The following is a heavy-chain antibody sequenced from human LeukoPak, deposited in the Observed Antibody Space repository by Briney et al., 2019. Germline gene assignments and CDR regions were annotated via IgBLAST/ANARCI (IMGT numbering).Heavy chain of an antibody. Sequence: SETLSLTCTVSGGSISSSSYYWGWIRQPPGKGLEWIGSIYYSGSTYYNPSLKSRVTMSVDTSKNQFSLKLSSVTAADTAVYYCARVSYSSSGAFDIWGQGTMVTVSS. V-gene: IGHV4-39*07. D-gene: IGHD6-6*01. CDR1: GGSISSSSYY. CDR2: IYYSGST. CDR3: ARVSYSSSGAFDI. J-gene: IGHJ3*02.